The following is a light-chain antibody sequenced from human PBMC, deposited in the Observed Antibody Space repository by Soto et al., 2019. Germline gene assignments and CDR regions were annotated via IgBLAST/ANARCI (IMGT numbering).Light chain of an antibody. J-gene: IGLJ1*01. CDR1: SSDVGDYNS. Sequence: QSVLTQPASVSGSPGQSITISCTGTSSDVGDYNSVSWYQQRPGKAPKLIIYEVTIRPSGVSNRFSGSKSGNTASLTISGLQAEDEADYYCTSYRITNIYVVGTGTKVTVL. CDR2: EVT. V-gene: IGLV2-14*01. CDR3: TSYRITNIYV.